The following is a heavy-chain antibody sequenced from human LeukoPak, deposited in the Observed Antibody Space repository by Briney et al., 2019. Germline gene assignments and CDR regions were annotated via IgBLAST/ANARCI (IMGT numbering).Heavy chain of an antibody. CDR2: IYYSGST. D-gene: IGHD1-26*01. Sequence: SETLSLTCTVSGYSISSGYYWGWIRQPPGKGLEWIGYIYYSGSTYYNPSLKSRVTMSVDTSKNQFSLKLSSVTAVDTAVYYCARSPGIVGATGGNLFDYWGQGTLVTVSS. CDR3: ARSPGIVGATGGNLFDY. J-gene: IGHJ4*02. V-gene: IGHV4-28*01. CDR1: GYSISSGYY.